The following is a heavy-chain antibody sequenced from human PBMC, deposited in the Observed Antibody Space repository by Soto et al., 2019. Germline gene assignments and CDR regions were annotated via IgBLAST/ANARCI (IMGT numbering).Heavy chain of an antibody. D-gene: IGHD6-19*01. CDR3: ARVSPVAGDFDY. V-gene: IGHV4-39*01. J-gene: IGHJ4*02. CDR1: GGSISSSSYY. CDR2: IYYSGST. Sequence: PSETLSLTCTVSGGSISSSSYYWGWIRQPPGKGLEWIGSIYYSGSTYYNPSLKSRVTISVDTSKNQFSLKLSSVTAADTAVYYCARVSPVAGDFDYWGQGTLVTASS.